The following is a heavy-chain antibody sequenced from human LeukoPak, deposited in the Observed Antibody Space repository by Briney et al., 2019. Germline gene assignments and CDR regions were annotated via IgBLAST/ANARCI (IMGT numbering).Heavy chain of an antibody. CDR2: INPNSGGT. Sequence: ASVKVSCKASGYTFTGYYMHWVRQAPGQGLEWMGWINPNSGGTNYAQKFQGRVTMTRDTSISTAYMELSRLRSDDTAVYYCAREYGTYYDILTGGLDYWGQGTLVTVSS. V-gene: IGHV1-2*02. CDR3: AREYGTYYDILTGGLDY. J-gene: IGHJ4*02. D-gene: IGHD3-9*01. CDR1: GYTFTGYY.